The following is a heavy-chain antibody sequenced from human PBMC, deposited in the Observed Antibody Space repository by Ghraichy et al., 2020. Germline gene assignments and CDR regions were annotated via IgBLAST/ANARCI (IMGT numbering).Heavy chain of an antibody. CDR3: ATCVLVAGGAFDI. J-gene: IGHJ3*02. CDR2: IYHSGST. V-gene: IGHV4-4*02. CDR1: GGSISNSNW. Sequence: SQTLSLTCVVSGGSISNSNWWSWVRQPPGKGLEWIGEIYHSGSTNYNPSLKSRVTISIDEFNNQFFLNLSSVTAADTAIYYCATCVLVAGGAFDIWGQGTKVTVSS. D-gene: IGHD2-8*01.